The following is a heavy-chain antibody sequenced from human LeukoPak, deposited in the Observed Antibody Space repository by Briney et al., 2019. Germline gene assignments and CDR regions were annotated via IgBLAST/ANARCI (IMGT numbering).Heavy chain of an antibody. CDR3: ARGFILTGYPMAFDI. Sequence: GRSLRLSCAASGFTFSSYGMSWVRQAPGQGLEWVSAISTSGESTYYADSVKGHFTISRDNSKNSLYLQMNSLRAEDTAVYYCARGFILTGYPMAFDIWGQGTMVTVSS. CDR1: GFTFSSYG. V-gene: IGHV3-23*01. CDR2: ISTSGEST. D-gene: IGHD3-9*01. J-gene: IGHJ3*02.